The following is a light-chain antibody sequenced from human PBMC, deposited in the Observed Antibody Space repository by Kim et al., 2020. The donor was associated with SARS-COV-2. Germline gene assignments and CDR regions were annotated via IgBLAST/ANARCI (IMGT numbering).Light chain of an antibody. Sequence: DIQMTQSPSSLSASVGDRVTITCQASQDISNYLNWYQQKPGKAPKLLIYDASNLETGVPSRFSGGGSGTDFTFTISSLQPEDIATYYCQQYDNLYTFGQGTKLEI. CDR2: DAS. J-gene: IGKJ2*01. V-gene: IGKV1-33*01. CDR1: QDISNY. CDR3: QQYDNLYT.